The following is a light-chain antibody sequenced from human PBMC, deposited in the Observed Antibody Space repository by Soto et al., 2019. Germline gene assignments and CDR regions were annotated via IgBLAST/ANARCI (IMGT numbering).Light chain of an antibody. Sequence: EIVLTQSPATLSLSPGERATLSCRASQSVSSYLAWYQQKPGQAPRLLIYDASNRATGIPARFSGSGSGTDFTLTIRSLEPEDVAVYYWQQRSNWPLTFGGGTKVEIK. V-gene: IGKV3-11*01. J-gene: IGKJ4*01. CDR1: QSVSSY. CDR3: QQRSNWPLT. CDR2: DAS.